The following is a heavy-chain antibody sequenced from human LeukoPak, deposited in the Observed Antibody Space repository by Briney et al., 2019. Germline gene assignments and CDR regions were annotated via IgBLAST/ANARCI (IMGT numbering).Heavy chain of an antibody. Sequence: PGGSLRLSCAASGIAVNSNYMSWARQAPGKGLEWVSLIYSGGRTEYASSVKGRFTIFRDNSENTVYLQMNSLRVEDTAMYFCATVGCNGATCYTQYFHSWGQGTLVTVSP. CDR2: IYSGGRT. V-gene: IGHV3-53*01. J-gene: IGHJ1*01. CDR1: GIAVNSNY. D-gene: IGHD4/OR15-4a*01. CDR3: ATVGCNGATCYTQYFHS.